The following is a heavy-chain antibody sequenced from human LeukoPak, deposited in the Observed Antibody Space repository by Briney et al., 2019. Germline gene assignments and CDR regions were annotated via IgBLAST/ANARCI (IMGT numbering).Heavy chain of an antibody. CDR1: GGTFSSYA. V-gene: IGHV1-69*13. Sequence: ASVKVSCKASGGTFSSYAISWVRQAPGQGLEWMGGIIPIFGTANYAQKFQGRATITADESTSTAYMELSSLRSEDTAVCYCARVGASSSPTYYYYGMDVWGQGTTVTVSS. D-gene: IGHD6-13*01. J-gene: IGHJ6*02. CDR3: ARVGASSSPTYYYYGMDV. CDR2: IIPIFGTA.